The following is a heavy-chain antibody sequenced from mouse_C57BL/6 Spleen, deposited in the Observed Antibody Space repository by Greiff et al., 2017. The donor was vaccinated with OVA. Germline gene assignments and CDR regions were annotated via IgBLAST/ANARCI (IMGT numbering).Heavy chain of an antibody. CDR2: IDPNSGGT. Sequence: VQLQQSGPVLVKPGASVKLSCKASGYTFTSYWMHWVKQRPGRGLEWIGRIDPNSGGTKYNEKFKSKATLTVDKPSSTAYMQLSSLTSEDSAVYYCAKDYGSRGWYFDVWGTGTTVTVSS. D-gene: IGHD1-1*01. V-gene: IGHV1-72*01. CDR3: AKDYGSRGWYFDV. J-gene: IGHJ1*03. CDR1: GYTFTSYW.